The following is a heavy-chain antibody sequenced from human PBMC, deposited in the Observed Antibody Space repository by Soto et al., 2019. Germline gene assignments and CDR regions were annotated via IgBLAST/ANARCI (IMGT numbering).Heavy chain of an antibody. Sequence: SETLSLTCTVSGGSISSGGYYWSWIRQHPGKGLEWIGYIYYSGSTYYNPSLKSRVTISVDTSKNQFSLKLSSVTAADTAVYYCARETTMVREGIWFDPWGQGTLVTVSS. J-gene: IGHJ5*02. CDR3: ARETTMVREGIWFDP. CDR1: GGSISSGGYY. D-gene: IGHD3-10*01. V-gene: IGHV4-31*03. CDR2: IYYSGST.